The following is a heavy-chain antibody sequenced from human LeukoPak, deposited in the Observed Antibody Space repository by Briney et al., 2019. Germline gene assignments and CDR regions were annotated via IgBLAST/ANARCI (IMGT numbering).Heavy chain of an antibody. CDR3: ARVETYDFWSGFISGAGYYMDV. CDR1: GGSISSYY. J-gene: IGHJ6*03. D-gene: IGHD3-3*01. CDR2: IYYSGST. Sequence: SETLSLTCTVSGGSISSYYWSWIRQPPGKGLEWIGYIYYSGSTNYNPSLKSRVTISLDTSKNQFSLKLSSVTAADTAVYYCARVETYDFWSGFISGAGYYMDVWGKGTTVTVSS. V-gene: IGHV4-59*08.